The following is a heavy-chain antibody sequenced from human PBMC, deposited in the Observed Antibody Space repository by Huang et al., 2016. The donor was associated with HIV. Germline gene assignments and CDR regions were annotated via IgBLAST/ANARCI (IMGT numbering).Heavy chain of an antibody. V-gene: IGHV4-34*01. J-gene: IGHJ6*03. CDR2: INHSGST. D-gene: IGHD2-15*01. CDR1: SGSFSDYY. CDR3: ARRHCSGGSCDSPSHRYHYMDV. Sequence: QVQLQQWGGGLLKPSETLSLTCAVYSGSFSDYYWRWIRQPPGQGLEWIGEINHSGSTNYNAALKSRVTIARDISKNQFSLRLRSVTATDTAIYYCARRHCSGGSCDSPSHRYHYMDVWGKGTTVTVSS.